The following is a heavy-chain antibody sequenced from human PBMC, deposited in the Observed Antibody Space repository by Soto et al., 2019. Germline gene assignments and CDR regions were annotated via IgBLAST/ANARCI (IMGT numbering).Heavy chain of an antibody. Sequence: SETLSLTCTVSGGSISSSSYYWGWIRQPPGKGLEWIGSIYYSGSTYYNPSLKSRVTISVDTSKNQFSLKLSSVTAADTAVYYCARGAGSGSSYYYYYYMDVWGKGTTVTVSS. V-gene: IGHV4-39*01. CDR3: ARGAGSGSSYYYYYYMDV. CDR1: GGSISSSSYY. J-gene: IGHJ6*03. D-gene: IGHD3-10*01. CDR2: IYYSGST.